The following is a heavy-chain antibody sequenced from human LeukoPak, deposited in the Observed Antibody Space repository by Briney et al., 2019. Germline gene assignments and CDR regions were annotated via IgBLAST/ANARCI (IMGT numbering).Heavy chain of an antibody. D-gene: IGHD6-19*01. Sequence: GGSLRLSCAASGFSFSVYEMHWVRQAPGKGLEWISDISSSGTTTYYADSVKGRFTISRDNAKNSLYLQMNSLRAEDTAVYYCTTLTVASSFDYWGQGTLVTVSS. CDR2: ISSSGTTT. J-gene: IGHJ4*02. CDR1: GFSFSVYE. CDR3: TTLTVASSFDY. V-gene: IGHV3-48*03.